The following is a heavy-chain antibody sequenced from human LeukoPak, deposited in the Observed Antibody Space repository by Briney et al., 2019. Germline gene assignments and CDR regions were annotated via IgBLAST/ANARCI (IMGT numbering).Heavy chain of an antibody. J-gene: IGHJ6*03. CDR1: GFTFSSYG. V-gene: IGHV3-30*18. D-gene: IGHD3-3*01. CDR2: ISYDGSNK. CDR3: AKAHRYDFWSGYFYYYYYYMGV. Sequence: PGGSLRLSCAASGFTFSSYGMHWVRQAPGKGLEWVAVISYDGSNKYYADSVKGRFTISRDNSKNTLYLQMNSLRAEDTAVYYCAKAHRYDFWSGYFYYYYYYMGVWGKGTTVTVSS.